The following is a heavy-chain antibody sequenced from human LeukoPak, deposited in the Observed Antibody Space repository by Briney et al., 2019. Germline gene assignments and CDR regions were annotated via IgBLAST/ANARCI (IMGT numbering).Heavy chain of an antibody. Sequence: GGSLRLSCAASGFXFSTYAIHWVRQAPGKGLEWVAIISFDGSNEYYADSMRGRFTISRDNSKNTLYLQMNSLRPEDTAVYYCARKDDYRYYFDYWGQGTLVTVSS. CDR3: ARKDDYRYYFDY. CDR2: ISFDGSNE. J-gene: IGHJ4*02. D-gene: IGHD4-11*01. CDR1: GFXFSTYA. V-gene: IGHV3-30-3*01.